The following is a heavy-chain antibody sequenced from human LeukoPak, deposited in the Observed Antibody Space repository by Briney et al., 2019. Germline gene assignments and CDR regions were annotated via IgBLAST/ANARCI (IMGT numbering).Heavy chain of an antibody. CDR2: INPNSGGT. Sequence: PSASVKVSCKASGYTFTGYYMHWVRQAPGQGLEWMGWINPNSGGTNYAQRFQGRVTMTRDTSISTAYMELSRLRSDDTAVYYCARDRWGSGSQVYNWFDPWGQGTLVTVSS. CDR3: ARDRWGSGSQVYNWFDP. D-gene: IGHD3-10*01. V-gene: IGHV1-2*02. CDR1: GYTFTGYY. J-gene: IGHJ5*02.